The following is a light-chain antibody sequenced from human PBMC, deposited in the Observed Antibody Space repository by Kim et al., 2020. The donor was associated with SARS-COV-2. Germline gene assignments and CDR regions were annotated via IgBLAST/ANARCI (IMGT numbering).Light chain of an antibody. J-gene: IGKJ2*01. CDR3: QQYYSTLYT. CDR2: WAS. V-gene: IGKV4-1*01. Sequence: RATINCKSSQSIFYSPNNKNYLAWYPQKPGQPPKLLIYWASTRESGVPDRFSGSGSGTDFTLTISSLQAEDVAVYYCQQYYSTLYTFGQGTKLEI. CDR1: QSIFYSPNNKNY.